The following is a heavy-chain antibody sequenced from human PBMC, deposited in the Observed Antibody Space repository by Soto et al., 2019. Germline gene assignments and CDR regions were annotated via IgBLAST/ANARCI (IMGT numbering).Heavy chain of an antibody. Sequence: QVQLVQSGAEVKKPGSSVKVSCKASGGTFSSYAISWVRQAPGQGLEWMGGIIPIFGTANYAQKFQGRVTITADESTSTAYMELSSLRSEDTAVYYCAGGGLTKIVAGAAEYFQHWGQGTLVTVSS. CDR1: GGTFSSYA. CDR2: IIPIFGTA. D-gene: IGHD3-22*01. J-gene: IGHJ1*01. CDR3: AGGGLTKIVAGAAEYFQH. V-gene: IGHV1-69*01.